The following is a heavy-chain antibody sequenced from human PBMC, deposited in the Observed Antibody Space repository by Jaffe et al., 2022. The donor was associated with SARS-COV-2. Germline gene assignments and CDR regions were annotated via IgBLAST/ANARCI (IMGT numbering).Heavy chain of an antibody. CDR2: IYYSGST. Sequence: QVQLQESGPGLVKPSETLSLTCTVSGGSISSYYWSWIRQPPGKGLEWIGYIYYSGSTNYNPSLKSRVTISVDTSKNQFSLKLSSVTAADTAVYYCARVHHYLSSDGGVSYYDIERGTYYFDYWGQGTLVTVSS. CDR3: ARVHHYLSSDGGVSYYDIERGTYYFDY. CDR1: GGSISSYY. D-gene: IGHD3-9*01. V-gene: IGHV4-59*01. J-gene: IGHJ4*02.